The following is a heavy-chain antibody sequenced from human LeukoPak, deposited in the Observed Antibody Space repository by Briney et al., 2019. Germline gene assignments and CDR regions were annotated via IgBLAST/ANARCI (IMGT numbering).Heavy chain of an antibody. Sequence: GESLKISCQGSGYTFPNYWISWGRQMRGKGLGLMGIIYPGDSDTRYSPSFEGQVTISADKSIRSAYLQWSSLKASDTAMYYCATSRYCTDGVCYTQRDSWGPGTLVTVSS. J-gene: IGHJ5*01. CDR2: IYPGDSDT. CDR3: ATSRYCTDGVCYTQRDS. D-gene: IGHD2-8*01. CDR1: GYTFPNYW. V-gene: IGHV5-51*01.